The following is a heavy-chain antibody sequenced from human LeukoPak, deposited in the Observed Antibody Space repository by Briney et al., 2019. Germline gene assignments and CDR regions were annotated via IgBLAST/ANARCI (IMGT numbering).Heavy chain of an antibody. CDR1: GYSFTSYW. J-gene: IGHJ4*02. V-gene: IGHV5-51*01. D-gene: IGHD1-26*01. Sequence: GESLQISCKGSGYSFTSYWIGWVRQMPGKGLEWMGIIYPGDSDTRYSPSFQGQVTISADKSISTAYLQWSSLKASDTAMYYCARLFGVGATTGQFDYWGQGTLVTVSS. CDR2: IYPGDSDT. CDR3: ARLFGVGATTGQFDY.